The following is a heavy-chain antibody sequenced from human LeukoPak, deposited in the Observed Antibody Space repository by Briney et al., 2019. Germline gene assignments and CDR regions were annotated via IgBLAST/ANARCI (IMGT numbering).Heavy chain of an antibody. CDR3: ARDGGRESYGVAQRGFIYY. CDR2: INWNGGST. J-gene: IGHJ4*02. V-gene: IGHV3-20*04. Sequence: GGSLRLSCAASGFTFDDYGTSWVRQAPGKGLEWVSGINWNGGSTGYADSVKGRFTISRDHAKNSLYLQMNSLRGEDTALYYCARDGGRESYGVAQRGFIYYGGQGTLVTVSS. D-gene: IGHD1-26*01. CDR1: GFTFDDYG.